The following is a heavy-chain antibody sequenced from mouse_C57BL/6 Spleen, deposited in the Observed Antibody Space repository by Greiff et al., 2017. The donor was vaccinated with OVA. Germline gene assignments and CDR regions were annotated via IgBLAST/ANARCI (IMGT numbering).Heavy chain of an antibody. CDR1: GYTFTSYW. V-gene: IGHV1-69*01. J-gene: IGHJ2*01. D-gene: IGHD4-1*01. Sequence: QVQLKQPGAELVMPGASVKLSCKASGYTFTSYWMHWVKQRPGQGLEWIGEIDPSDSYTNYNQKFKGKSTLTVDKSSSTAYMQRSSLTSEDSAVYYCARYGTGSRGDYWGQGTTLTVSS. CDR2: IDPSDSYT. CDR3: ARYGTGSRGDY.